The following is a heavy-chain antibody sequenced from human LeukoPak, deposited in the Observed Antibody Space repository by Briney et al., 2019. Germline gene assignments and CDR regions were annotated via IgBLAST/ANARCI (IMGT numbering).Heavy chain of an antibody. Sequence: GGSLRLSCAASGFTFSSYAMHWVRQAPGKGLEWVAVISYDGSNKYYADSVKGRFTISRDDSKNTLYLQMNSLRAEDTAVYYCARGQIVVVPAAMYHWGQGTLVTVSS. V-gene: IGHV3-30-3*01. CDR3: ARGQIVVVPAAMYH. J-gene: IGHJ5*02. CDR2: ISYDGSNK. CDR1: GFTFSSYA. D-gene: IGHD2-2*01.